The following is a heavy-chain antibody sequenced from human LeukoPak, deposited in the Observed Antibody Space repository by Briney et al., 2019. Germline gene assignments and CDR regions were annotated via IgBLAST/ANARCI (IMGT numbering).Heavy chain of an antibody. Sequence: ASVKVSCKASGYTFTGYYMHWVRQAPGQGLEWMGWINPNSGGTNYAQKFQGRVTMTRDTSISTAYMELSRLRSDDTAVYYCARESITIFGVVDYNWFDPWGQGTLVTVSS. D-gene: IGHD3-3*01. CDR3: ARESITIFGVVDYNWFDP. V-gene: IGHV1-2*02. J-gene: IGHJ5*02. CDR2: INPNSGGT. CDR1: GYTFTGYY.